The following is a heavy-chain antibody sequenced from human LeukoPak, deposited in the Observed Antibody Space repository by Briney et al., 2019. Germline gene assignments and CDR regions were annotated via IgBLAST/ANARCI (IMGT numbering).Heavy chain of an antibody. CDR2: IYTSGST. V-gene: IGHV4-61*02. CDR3: ARESRITMVRGAANFDY. Sequence: SETLSLTCTVSGGSISSGSYYWSWIRQPAGKGLEWIGRIYTSGSTNYNPSLKSRVTISVGTSKNQFSLKLSSVTAADTAVYYCARESRITMVRGAANFDYWGQGTLVTVSS. J-gene: IGHJ4*02. CDR1: GGSISSGSYY. D-gene: IGHD3-10*01.